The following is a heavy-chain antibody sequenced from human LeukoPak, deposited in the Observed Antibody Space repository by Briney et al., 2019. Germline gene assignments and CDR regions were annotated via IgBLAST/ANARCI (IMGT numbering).Heavy chain of an antibody. CDR3: ARVRTAVAN. CDR1: GGSISSSSYY. D-gene: IGHD6-19*01. CDR2: IYYSGST. J-gene: IGHJ4*02. Sequence: PSETLSLTCTVSGGSISSSSYYWGWIRQPPGKGLEWIGSIYYSGSTYYNPSLKSRVTISVDTSKNQFSLKLSSVTAADTAVYYCARVRTAVANWGQGTLVTVSS. V-gene: IGHV4-39*07.